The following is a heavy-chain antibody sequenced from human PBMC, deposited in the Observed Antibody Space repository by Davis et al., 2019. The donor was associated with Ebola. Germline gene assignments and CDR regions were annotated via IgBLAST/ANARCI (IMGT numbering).Heavy chain of an antibody. Sequence: AASVKVSCKASGYTFTSYGISWVRQAPGQGLEWMGWISAYNGNTNYAQKFRGRVTMTKDTSTSTAYMELRSLRSDDTAMYYCAREGGDGYNDPGFDPWGQGTLVTVSS. D-gene: IGHD5-24*01. CDR2: ISAYNGNT. CDR1: GYTFTSYG. CDR3: AREGGDGYNDPGFDP. J-gene: IGHJ5*02. V-gene: IGHV1-18*01.